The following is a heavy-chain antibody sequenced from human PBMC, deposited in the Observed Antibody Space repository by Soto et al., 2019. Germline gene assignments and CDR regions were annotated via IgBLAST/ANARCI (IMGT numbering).Heavy chain of an antibody. CDR3: ASQEGYGFDI. CDR2: TYYRSKWYN. CDR1: GDSVSSKSVA. J-gene: IGHJ3*02. V-gene: IGHV6-1*01. Sequence: LSLTCAIYGDSVSSKSVACNWIRQSPSRGLEWLGRTYYRSKWYNDYAVSVKSRITINPDTSKNQFSLQLNSVTPEDTAVYYCASQEGYGFDIWGQGTMVTVSS.